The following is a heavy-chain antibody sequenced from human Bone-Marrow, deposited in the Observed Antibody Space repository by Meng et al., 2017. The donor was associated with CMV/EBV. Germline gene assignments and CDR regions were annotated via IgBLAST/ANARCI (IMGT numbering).Heavy chain of an antibody. CDR3: ARHSLRFLVPD. J-gene: IGHJ6*02. CDR2: ISSSSSTI. V-gene: IGHV3-48*04. D-gene: IGHD3-3*01. CDR1: GFTFSSYS. Sequence: GESLKISCAASGFTFSSYSMNWVRQAPGKGLEWVSSISSSSSTIYYADSVKGRFTISRDNAKNSLYLQMNSLRAEDTAVYYCARHSLRFLVPDWGQGTTVTVSS.